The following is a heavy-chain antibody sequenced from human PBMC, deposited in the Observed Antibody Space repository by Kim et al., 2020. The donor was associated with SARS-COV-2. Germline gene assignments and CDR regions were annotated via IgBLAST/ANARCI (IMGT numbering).Heavy chain of an antibody. V-gene: IGHV3-11*01. CDR3: VRVAVGASGLYYFDS. D-gene: IGHD6-19*01. Sequence: YSLKGRFTITGDNSENSLYLKMDSLRPEDTAVYYCVRVAVGASGLYYFDSWGQGTLVTVSS. J-gene: IGHJ4*02.